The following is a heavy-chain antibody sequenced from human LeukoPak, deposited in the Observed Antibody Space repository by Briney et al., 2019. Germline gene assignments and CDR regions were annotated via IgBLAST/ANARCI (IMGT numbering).Heavy chain of an antibody. V-gene: IGHV4-31*03. CDR1: GGSISSGGYY. J-gene: IGHJ4*02. CDR2: IYYSGSA. D-gene: IGHD4-23*01. CDR3: ARDTDYGGNL. Sequence: SQTLSLTCTVSGGSISSGGYYWSWIRQHPGRGLEWIGYIYYSGSAYYNPSLKSRITISVDTSKNQFSLKLSSVTAADTAVYYCARDTDYGGNLWGQGTLVTVSS.